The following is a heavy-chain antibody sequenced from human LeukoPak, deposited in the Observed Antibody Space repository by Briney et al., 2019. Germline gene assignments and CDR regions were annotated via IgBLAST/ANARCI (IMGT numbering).Heavy chain of an antibody. Sequence: PSQTLSLTCAVYGGSFSGYYWSWIRQPPGKGLEWIGEINHSGSTNYNPSLKSRVTISVDTSKNQFSLKLSSVTAADTAVYYCARAIQQLVYWVTSGAFDIWGQGTMVTVSS. CDR1: GGSFSGYY. D-gene: IGHD6-13*01. CDR3: ARAIQQLVYWVTSGAFDI. J-gene: IGHJ3*02. CDR2: INHSGST. V-gene: IGHV4-34*01.